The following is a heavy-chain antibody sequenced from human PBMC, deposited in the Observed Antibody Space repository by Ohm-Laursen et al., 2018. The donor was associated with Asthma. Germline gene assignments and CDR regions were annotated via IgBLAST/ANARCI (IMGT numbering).Heavy chain of an antibody. CDR1: GFTFSSYG. CDR3: AKDMYYYDSSGYYSYYYYGMDV. J-gene: IGHJ6*02. D-gene: IGHD3-22*01. CDR2: ISYDGSNK. V-gene: IGHV3-30*18. Sequence: SLRLSCTASGFTFSSYGMHWVRQAPGKGLEWVAVISYDGSNKYYADSVKGRFTISRDNSKNTLYLQMNSLRAEDTAVYYCAKDMYYYDSSGYYSYYYYGMDVWGQGTTVTVSS.